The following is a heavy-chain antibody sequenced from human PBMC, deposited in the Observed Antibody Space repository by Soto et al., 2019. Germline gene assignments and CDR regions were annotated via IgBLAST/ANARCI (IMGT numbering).Heavy chain of an antibody. Sequence: PSETLSLTCTVSGGSISSGPYSWGWIRQPPGEGLEWIGTFYYSESTYYNPSLESRVTISVDTSKNQFSLKVSSVTVADTAVYYCARLGGSCSSTNWYGCYGMDVWGQGTTVTVSS. J-gene: IGHJ6*02. V-gene: IGHV4-39*01. CDR2: FYYSEST. CDR1: GGSISSGPYS. D-gene: IGHD2-2*01. CDR3: ARLGGSCSSTNWYGCYGMDV.